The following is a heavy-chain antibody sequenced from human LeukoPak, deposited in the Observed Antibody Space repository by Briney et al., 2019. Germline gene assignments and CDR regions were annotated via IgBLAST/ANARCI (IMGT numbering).Heavy chain of an antibody. J-gene: IGHJ4*02. CDR3: AGSPTPFYGGTFDY. Sequence: GGSLRLSCVVSGFTFNSYAVHWVRQAPGKGLEYVSAISSNGDSTYYANSVKGRFTISRDNSKNTLYLQMGSLRAEDLAVYYCAGSPTPFYGGTFDYWGQGTLVTVSS. V-gene: IGHV3-64*01. D-gene: IGHD4-23*01. CDR2: ISSNGDST. CDR1: GFTFNSYA.